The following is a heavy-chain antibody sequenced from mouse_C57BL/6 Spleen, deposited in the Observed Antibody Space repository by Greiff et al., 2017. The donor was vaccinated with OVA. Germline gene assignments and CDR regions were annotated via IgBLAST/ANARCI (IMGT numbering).Heavy chain of an antibody. CDR2: ISYDGSN. CDR3: ARTRRTYFDV. CDR1: GYSITSGYY. J-gene: IGHJ1*03. Sequence: EVQLQESGPGLVKPSQSLSLTCSVTGYSITSGYYWNWIRQFPGNKLEWMGYISYDGSNNYHPSLKNRISLPRDTSKNTFFMKSNPVTTEDTATLYCARTRRTYFDVWGTGTTDTVSS. V-gene: IGHV3-6*01.